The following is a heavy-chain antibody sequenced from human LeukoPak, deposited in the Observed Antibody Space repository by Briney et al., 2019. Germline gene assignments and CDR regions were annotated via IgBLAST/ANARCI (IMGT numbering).Heavy chain of an antibody. CDR2: ISGSGGST. D-gene: IGHD3-22*01. Sequence: GGSLRLSCAASGFTFSSYAMSWVRQAPGKGLEWASAISGSGGSTYYADSVKGRFTISRDNSKNTLYLQMNSLRAEDTAVYYCAKCSRGYYDSSGYRRYYFDYWGQGTLVTVSS. J-gene: IGHJ4*02. CDR1: GFTFSSYA. CDR3: AKCSRGYYDSSGYRRYYFDY. V-gene: IGHV3-23*01.